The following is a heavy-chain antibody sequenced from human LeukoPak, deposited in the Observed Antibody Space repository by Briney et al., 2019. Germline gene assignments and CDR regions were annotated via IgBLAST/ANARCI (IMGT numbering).Heavy chain of an antibody. V-gene: IGHV3-53*01. CDR1: GFSVSSNF. D-gene: IGHD3-22*01. CDR3: ARIDSSGFYPAY. J-gene: IGHJ4*02. CDR2: VYGGGTT. Sequence: GGSLRLSCAASGFSVSSNFMSWVRQAPEKGLEWVSVVYGGGTTYYADSVKGRFTISRDNSKNALYLQMNSLRVEDTAVYYCARIDSSGFYPAYWGQGTLVTVSS.